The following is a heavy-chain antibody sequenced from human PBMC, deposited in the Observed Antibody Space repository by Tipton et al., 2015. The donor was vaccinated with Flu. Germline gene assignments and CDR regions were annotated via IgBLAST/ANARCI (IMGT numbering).Heavy chain of an antibody. V-gene: IGHV3-23*01. CDR3: AKEKIPVEARFLDY. D-gene: IGHD5-24*01. Sequence: SLRLSCAASGFTFTTYAISWVRLSPGKGLEWVSVISGSGTATHYADSVKGRFTISRDNSKNTVYLQMNSLRAEDTAVYFCAKEKIPVEARFLDYWGQGTLVTVSS. CDR2: ISGSGTAT. CDR1: GFTFTTYA. J-gene: IGHJ4*02.